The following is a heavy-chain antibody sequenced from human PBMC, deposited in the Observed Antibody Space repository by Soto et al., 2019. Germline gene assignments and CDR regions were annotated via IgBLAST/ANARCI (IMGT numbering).Heavy chain of an antibody. CDR2: ISGSGGST. D-gene: IGHD3-22*01. J-gene: IGHJ4*02. CDR1: GFTLSSYA. CDR3: VRDSHGDY. Sequence: GGSLRLSCAASGFTLSSYAMSWVRQAPGKGLEWVSAISGSGGSTYYADSVKGRFTISRDNSKDTLYLQMNSLRPEDTAVYYCVRDSHGDYWGQGTLVTVSS. V-gene: IGHV3-23*01.